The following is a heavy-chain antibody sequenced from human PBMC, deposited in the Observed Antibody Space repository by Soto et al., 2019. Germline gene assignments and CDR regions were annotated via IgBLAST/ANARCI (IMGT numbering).Heavy chain of an antibody. J-gene: IGHJ4*02. CDR2: ISYDGSNK. D-gene: IGHD6-19*01. Sequence: QVQLVESGGGVVQPGRSLRLSCAASGFTFSTYTMQWVRQAPGKGLEWVAVISYDGSNKYYADSVKGRFTISRDNSKNTQYLQMNNLRVEDTAVYYWAREGWTRGGRFDYWGQGTLVSVPS. CDR1: GFTFSTYT. V-gene: IGHV3-30-3*01. CDR3: AREGWTRGGRFDY.